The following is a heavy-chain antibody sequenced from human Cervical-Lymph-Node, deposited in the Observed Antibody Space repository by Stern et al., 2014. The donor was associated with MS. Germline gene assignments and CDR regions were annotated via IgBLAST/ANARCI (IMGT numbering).Heavy chain of an antibody. D-gene: IGHD5-18*01. CDR3: AIMGTNGIDV. CDR2: ISGYKGNT. Sequence: QVQLVQSGTEVKKPGASVKVSCKASGDTFGTYGVNWVRQAPGQRLEWLGWISGYKGNTNYEQRLQGRVTLTPNTSTTTAYMELRSLRSDDTAVYYCAIMGTNGIDVWGQGTTVTVSS. J-gene: IGHJ6*02. V-gene: IGHV1-18*01. CDR1: GDTFGTYG.